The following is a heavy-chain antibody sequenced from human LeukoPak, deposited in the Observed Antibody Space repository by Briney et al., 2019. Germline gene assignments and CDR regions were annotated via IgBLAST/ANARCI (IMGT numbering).Heavy chain of an antibody. CDR2: IIPIFGTA. CDR1: GGTFNSYA. Sequence: SVKVSCKASGGTFNSYAISWVRQAPGQGLEWMGGIIPIFGTANYAQKFQGRVTMTEDTSTDTAYMELSSLRFEDTAVYYCARAKYNSGWYGAFDIWGQGTMVTVSS. J-gene: IGHJ3*02. D-gene: IGHD6-19*01. CDR3: ARAKYNSGWYGAFDI. V-gene: IGHV1-69*06.